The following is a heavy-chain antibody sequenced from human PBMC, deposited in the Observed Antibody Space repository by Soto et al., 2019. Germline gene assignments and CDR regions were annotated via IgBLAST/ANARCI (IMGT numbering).Heavy chain of an antibody. Sequence: LRLSCAASGFTFISYGMHWVRPAPGKWLEWVAVISYDGSNKYYADSVKGRFTISRDNSKNPLYLQMNSLRAEDTAVYYCAKDWGPMEACDMLGQGTMVTVS. D-gene: IGHD3-16*01. V-gene: IGHV3-30*18. CDR2: ISYDGSNK. CDR3: AKDWGPMEACDM. J-gene: IGHJ3*02. CDR1: GFTFISYG.